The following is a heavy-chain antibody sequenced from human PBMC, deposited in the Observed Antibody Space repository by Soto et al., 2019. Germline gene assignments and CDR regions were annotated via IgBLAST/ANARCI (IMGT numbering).Heavy chain of an antibody. CDR2: ISAYNGNT. CDR3: ARVSCISTSCYSSYYYYGMDV. V-gene: IGHV1-18*01. Sequence: GASVKVSCKASGYTFTSYGISWVRQAPGQGLEWMGWISAYNGNTNYAQKLQGRVTMTTDTSTSTAYMELRSLRSDDTAVYYCARVSCISTSCYSSYYYYGMDVWGQGTTVTVSS. CDR1: GYTFTSYG. D-gene: IGHD2-2*01. J-gene: IGHJ6*02.